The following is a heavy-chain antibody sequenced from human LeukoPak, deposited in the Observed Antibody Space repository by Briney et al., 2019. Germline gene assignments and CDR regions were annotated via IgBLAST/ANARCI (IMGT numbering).Heavy chain of an antibody. D-gene: IGHD3-3*01. CDR3: ARGRDFWSGYYTGYYYYYMDV. J-gene: IGHJ6*03. CDR2: INHSGST. CDR1: GGSFSGYY. V-gene: IGHV4-34*01. Sequence: KPSETLSLTCAVYGGSFSGYYWSWIRQPLGKGLEWIGEINHSGSTNYNPSLKSRVTISVDTSKNQFSLKLSSVTAADTAVYYCARGRDFWSGYYTGYYYYYMDVWGKGTTVTVSS.